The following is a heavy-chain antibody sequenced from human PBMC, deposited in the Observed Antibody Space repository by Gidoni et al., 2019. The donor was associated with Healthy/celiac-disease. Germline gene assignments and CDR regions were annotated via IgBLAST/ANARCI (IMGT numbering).Heavy chain of an antibody. CDR3: ARCPPQYYYDSSGWIFRGCYFDY. CDR1: GFHFSSYE. Sequence: EVQLVESGGGLVQPGGSLSLSCAASGFHFSSYEMNWVRPAPGKGLEWVSYISSSGSTIYYADSVKGRFTISRDNAKNSLYLQMNSLRAEDTAVYYCARCPPQYYYDSSGWIFRGCYFDYWGQGTLVTVSS. J-gene: IGHJ4*02. V-gene: IGHV3-48*03. CDR2: ISSSGSTI. D-gene: IGHD3-22*01.